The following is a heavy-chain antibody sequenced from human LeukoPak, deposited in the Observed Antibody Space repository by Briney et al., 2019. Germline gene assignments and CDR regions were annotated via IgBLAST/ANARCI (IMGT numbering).Heavy chain of an antibody. D-gene: IGHD6-13*01. J-gene: IGHJ3*02. CDR3: ARTTSSSWLETAFDI. V-gene: IGHV4-59*01. Sequence: SETLSLTCTVSGGSISSYYWSWIRQPPGKGLEWIGYIYYSGSTNYNPSLKSRVTISVDTSKNQFSLKLSSVTAADTAVYYCARTTSSSWLETAFDIWGQGTMVTVSS. CDR2: IYYSGST. CDR1: GGSISSYY.